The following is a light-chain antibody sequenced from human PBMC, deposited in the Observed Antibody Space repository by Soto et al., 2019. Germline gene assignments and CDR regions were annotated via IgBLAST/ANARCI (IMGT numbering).Light chain of an antibody. CDR2: EVS. CDR1: SSDVGGFNY. J-gene: IGLJ3*02. V-gene: IGLV2-14*01. Sequence: QSALTQPASVSGSPGQSITISCTGSSSDVGGFNYVSWYQHHPGKAPKLMIYEVSNRPLGVSNRFYGSKSGNRASLTISGLQAEDEGDYYCCSYTSSGTLVFGGVTKLTVL. CDR3: CSYTSSGTLV.